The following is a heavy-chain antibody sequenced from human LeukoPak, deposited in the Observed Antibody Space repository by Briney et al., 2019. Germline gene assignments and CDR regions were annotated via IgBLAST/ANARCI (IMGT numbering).Heavy chain of an antibody. CDR3: ASLTIAVAGPRFDY. V-gene: IGHV4-59*01. Sequence: PSETLSLTCTVSGGSISSYYWSWIRQPPGKGLEWIGYIYYTGNTNYNPSLTSRVTISLDTSKNQCSLKLSSVTAADTAVYYCASLTIAVAGPRFDYWGQGTLVTVSS. CDR2: IYYTGNT. J-gene: IGHJ4*02. D-gene: IGHD6-19*01. CDR1: GGSISSYY.